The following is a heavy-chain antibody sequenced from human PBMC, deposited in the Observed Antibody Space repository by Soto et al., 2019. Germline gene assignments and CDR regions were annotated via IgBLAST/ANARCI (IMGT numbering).Heavy chain of an antibody. J-gene: IGHJ6*03. V-gene: IGHV4-39*02. CDR1: GGSISSSSYY. CDR2: IYYSGST. Sequence: SETLSLTCTVSGGSISSSSYYWGWIRQPPGKGLEWIGSIYYSGSTYYNPSLKSRVTISVDTSKNQFSLKLSSVTAADTAVYYCARDYGDYVFGNYYYYYYMDVWGKGTTVTVSS. CDR3: ARDYGDYVFGNYYYYYYMDV. D-gene: IGHD4-17*01.